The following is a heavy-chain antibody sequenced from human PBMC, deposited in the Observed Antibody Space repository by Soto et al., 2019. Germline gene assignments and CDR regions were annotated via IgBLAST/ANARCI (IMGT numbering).Heavy chain of an antibody. D-gene: IGHD6-6*01. V-gene: IGHV1-69*13. J-gene: IGHJ5*02. Sequence: ASVKVSCKASGGTFSSYAISWVRQAPVQGLEWMGGIIPIFGTANYAQKFQGRVTITADESTSTAYMELSSLRSEDTAVYYCARDLADSSFHILFDPWGQGTLVTVSS. CDR2: IIPIFGTA. CDR1: GGTFSSYA. CDR3: ARDLADSSFHILFDP.